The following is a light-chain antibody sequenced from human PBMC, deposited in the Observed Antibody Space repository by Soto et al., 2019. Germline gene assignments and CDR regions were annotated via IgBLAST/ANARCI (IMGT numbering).Light chain of an antibody. Sequence: DIQLTQSPSFLSASVGDRVTITCRASQGISSYLAWYQQKPGKAPKLLIYAASTLQSGVPSRFSGSGSGTEFTLTFSSLQPEDFATYYCQQLNSYPPMYTFGQGTKLEIK. CDR2: AAS. J-gene: IGKJ2*01. CDR1: QGISSY. CDR3: QQLNSYPPMYT. V-gene: IGKV1-9*01.